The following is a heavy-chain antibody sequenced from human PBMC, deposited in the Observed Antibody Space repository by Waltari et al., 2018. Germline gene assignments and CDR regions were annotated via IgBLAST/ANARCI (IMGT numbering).Heavy chain of an antibody. CDR3: AKESYIAAAYTDY. V-gene: IGHV3-23*04. J-gene: IGHJ4*02. CDR1: GFTFSRYA. Sequence: EVQLVESGGGLVQPGGSLRLSCAASGFTFSRYAMSWVRTAPGKGLEVVSAIKGSGGSTYYPDSVKGRFTISRDNSKNTLYLQMNSLRAEDTAVYYCAKESYIAAAYTDYWGQGTLVTVSS. CDR2: IKGSGGST. D-gene: IGHD6-13*01.